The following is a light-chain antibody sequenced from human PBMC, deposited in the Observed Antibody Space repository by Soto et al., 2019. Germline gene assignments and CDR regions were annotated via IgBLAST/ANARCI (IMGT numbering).Light chain of an antibody. J-gene: IGKJ1*01. CDR3: QQRSNWPPTWT. Sequence: EIVLTQSPATLSLSPGERATLSCRASQSVRSYLAWYQQKPGQAPRLLIYHASNRATGIPDRFSGSGSGTDFTLTISSLEPEDFAVYYCQQRSNWPPTWTFGQGTKVDIK. CDR1: QSVRSY. CDR2: HAS. V-gene: IGKV3-11*01.